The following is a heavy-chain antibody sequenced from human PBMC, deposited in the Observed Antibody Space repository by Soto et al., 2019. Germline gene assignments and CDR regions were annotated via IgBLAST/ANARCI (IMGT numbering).Heavy chain of an antibody. CDR3: AREQWLVSRDNWFDP. CDR1: VYSVSSNSAA. J-gene: IGHJ5*02. D-gene: IGHD6-19*01. Sequence: SQTLPLTCAISVYSVSSNSAAWNWIIQSPSRGLEWLGRTYYRSKWYNDYAVSVKSRITINPDTSKNQFSLQLNSVTPEDTAVYYCAREQWLVSRDNWFDPWRQGTLVHVPS. V-gene: IGHV6-1*01. CDR2: TYYRSKWYN.